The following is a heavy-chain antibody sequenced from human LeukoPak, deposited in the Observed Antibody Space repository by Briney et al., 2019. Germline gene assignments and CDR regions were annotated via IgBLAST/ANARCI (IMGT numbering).Heavy chain of an antibody. D-gene: IGHD2-2*02. Sequence: KPSETLSLTCTVSGGSISSYYWSWIRQPAGKGLEWIGRIYTSGSTNYNPSLKSRVTMSVDTSKNQFSLKLSSVTAADTAVYYCARAPSGRPAAIDSNWFDPWGQGTLVTVSS. CDR3: ARAPSGRPAAIDSNWFDP. J-gene: IGHJ5*02. CDR2: IYTSGST. V-gene: IGHV4-4*07. CDR1: GGSISSYY.